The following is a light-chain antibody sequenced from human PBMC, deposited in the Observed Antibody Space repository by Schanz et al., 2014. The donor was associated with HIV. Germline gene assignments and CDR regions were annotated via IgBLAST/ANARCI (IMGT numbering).Light chain of an antibody. CDR1: QSVTSD. Sequence: EMVMTQSPATLSVSPGERATLSCRASQSVTSDLAWYQQKPGQAPRIVIYGASNKATGIPHRVSGSGSGTDFTLTISRLEPEDFAVYYCQQYNNWPPWTFGQGTKVEIK. CDR2: GAS. V-gene: IGKV3D-15*01. J-gene: IGKJ1*01. CDR3: QQYNNWPPWT.